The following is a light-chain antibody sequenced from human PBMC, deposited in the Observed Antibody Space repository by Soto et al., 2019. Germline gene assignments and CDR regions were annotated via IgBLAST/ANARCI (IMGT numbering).Light chain of an antibody. J-gene: IGKJ1*01. Sequence: DIQLTQSPPTLSASVGDRVTITCRASQSIRYYLAWYQQMPGKAPKLLIYGASSLQSGVPSRFSGSGSGTEFTLTISSRQPDDFATYFCQHHNSYSQTFVQGTKVEIK. CDR2: GAS. CDR1: QSIRYY. CDR3: QHHNSYSQT. V-gene: IGKV1-5*01.